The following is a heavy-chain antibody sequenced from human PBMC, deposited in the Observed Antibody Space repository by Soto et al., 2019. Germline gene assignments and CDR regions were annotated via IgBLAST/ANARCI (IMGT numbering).Heavy chain of an antibody. J-gene: IGHJ4*02. D-gene: IGHD3-22*01. CDR1: GGTFNSYV. Sequence: QVQLVQSGAEVKKPGSSVKVSCKASGGTFNSYVINWVRQAPGQGLEWMGGIIPFFGTAEYAQKFQGRVTITADEAASTAYMELSSLKPGDTAVYYCAGTHFDTSGYSPSALEYWGQGTQVSVSS. CDR2: IIPFFGTA. CDR3: AGTHFDTSGYSPSALEY. V-gene: IGHV1-69*01.